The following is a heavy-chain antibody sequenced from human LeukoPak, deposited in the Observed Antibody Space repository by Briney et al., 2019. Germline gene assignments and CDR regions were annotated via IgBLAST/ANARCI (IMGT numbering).Heavy chain of an antibody. CDR2: IGGSGSST. CDR1: GFRFSNYA. J-gene: IGHJ4*02. Sequence: QPGGSLRLSCAASGFRFSNYAMSWVRQAPGKGLEWVSGIGGSGSSTYYADSVKGRFTISRDNSKNTLYLQMNSLRAEDTAVYYCAKLWFGELGAVYFDCWGQGTLVTVSS. V-gene: IGHV3-23*01. CDR3: AKLWFGELGAVYFDC. D-gene: IGHD3-10*01.